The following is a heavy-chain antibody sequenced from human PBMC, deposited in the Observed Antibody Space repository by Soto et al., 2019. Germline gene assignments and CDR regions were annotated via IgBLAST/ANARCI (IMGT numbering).Heavy chain of an antibody. J-gene: IGHJ4*02. CDR3: AHSGIEAAGTGRYFDY. V-gene: IGHV2-5*02. Sequence: SGPTLVNPTQTLTLTCTFSGFSLSTSGVGVGWIRQPPGKALEWLALIYWDDDKRYSPSLKSRLTITKGPSKNQVVLTMTNMDPVDTATYYCAHSGIEAAGTGRYFDYWGQGTLVTSPQ. CDR2: IYWDDDK. D-gene: IGHD6-13*01. CDR1: GFSLSTSGVG.